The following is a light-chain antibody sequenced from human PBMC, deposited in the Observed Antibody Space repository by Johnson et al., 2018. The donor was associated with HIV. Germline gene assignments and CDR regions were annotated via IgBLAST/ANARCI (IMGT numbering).Light chain of an antibody. J-gene: IGLJ1*01. CDR2: DNN. CDR1: NSNIGNNY. V-gene: IGLV1-51*01. CDR3: ETWDSSLSGYYV. Sequence: QSVLTQPPSVSAAPGQKVTISCSGSNSNIGNNYVSWYQQLPGTAPKLLIYDNNKRPSGIPDRFSGSKSGTSATLGNTGLQTGDEADYYCETWDSSLSGYYVFGTGTKLTVL.